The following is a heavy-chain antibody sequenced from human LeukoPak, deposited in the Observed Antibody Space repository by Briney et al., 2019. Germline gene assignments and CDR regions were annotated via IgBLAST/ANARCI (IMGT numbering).Heavy chain of an antibody. Sequence: GESLQISCKGSGYRFSSYWIGWVRQMPGKGLEWMGIIYPGDSDTRYSPSFQGRVTISADKSISTAYLQWSSLKASDTAMYYCAKHGGSGTYTKEFDYWGQGTLVTVSS. CDR1: GYRFSSYW. CDR3: AKHGGSGTYTKEFDY. V-gene: IGHV5-51*01. J-gene: IGHJ4*02. CDR2: IYPGDSDT. D-gene: IGHD1-26*01.